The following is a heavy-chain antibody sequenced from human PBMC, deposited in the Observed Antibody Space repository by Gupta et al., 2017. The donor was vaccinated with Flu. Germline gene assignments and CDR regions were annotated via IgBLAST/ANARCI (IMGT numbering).Heavy chain of an antibody. CDR3: AKGERATVSRSVGGMDV. D-gene: IGHD4-11*01. Sequence: EVQLLESGGGLVQPGGSLRLSCAASAFAFSNYAMIWVRQAPGKGLEWVSAISGSDGSTYYADSVKGRFTISRDKSKNTLYLQMNSLRAEDTAVYYCAKGERATVSRSVGGMDVWGQGTTVTVSS. V-gene: IGHV3-23*01. CDR2: ISGSDGST. CDR1: AFAFSNYA. J-gene: IGHJ6*02.